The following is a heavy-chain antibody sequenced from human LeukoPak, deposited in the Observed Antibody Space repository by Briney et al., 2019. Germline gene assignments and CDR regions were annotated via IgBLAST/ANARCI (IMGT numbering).Heavy chain of an antibody. D-gene: IGHD5-18*01. CDR2: ISWNSGSI. CDR3: AKDMGYSYGRKGIDY. CDR1: GFTFDDYA. V-gene: IGHV3-9*01. J-gene: IGHJ4*02. Sequence: GGSLRLSCAASGFTFDDYAMHWVRQAPGKGLEWVSGISWNSGSIGYADSVKGRFTISRDNAKNSLYLQMNSLRAEDTALYYCAKDMGYSYGRKGIDYWGQGTLVTVSS.